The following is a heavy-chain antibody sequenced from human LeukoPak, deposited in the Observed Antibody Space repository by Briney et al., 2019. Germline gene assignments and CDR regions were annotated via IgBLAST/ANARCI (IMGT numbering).Heavy chain of an antibody. J-gene: IGHJ4*02. D-gene: IGHD6-19*01. CDR1: GFTFSSYA. Sequence: GGSLRLPCAASGFTFSSYAMSWVRQAPGKGLEWVSAISGSGGSTYYADSVKGRFTISRDNSKNTLYLQMNSLRAEDTAVYYCATQRSYSSGCDYWGQGTLVTVSS. CDR3: ATQRSYSSGCDY. CDR2: ISGSGGST. V-gene: IGHV3-23*01.